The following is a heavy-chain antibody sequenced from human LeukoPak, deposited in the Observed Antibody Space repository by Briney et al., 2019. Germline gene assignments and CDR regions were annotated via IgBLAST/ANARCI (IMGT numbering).Heavy chain of an antibody. D-gene: IGHD1-26*01. J-gene: IGHJ4*02. Sequence: SETLSLTCTVSGGSISSGGYYWSWIRQHPGKGLEWIGYIYYSGSTYYNPSLKSRVTISVDTSKSQFSLKLSSVTAADTAVYYCAAGWYSGSTEYWGQGTLVTVSS. V-gene: IGHV4-31*03. CDR1: GGSISSGGYY. CDR3: AAGWYSGSTEY. CDR2: IYYSGST.